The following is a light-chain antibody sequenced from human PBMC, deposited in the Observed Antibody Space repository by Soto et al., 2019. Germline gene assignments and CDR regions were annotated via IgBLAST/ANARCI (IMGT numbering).Light chain of an antibody. V-gene: IGKV3-20*01. Sequence: EIVLTQSPGTLSLSPGERATLSCRASQSVTSSFLVWYQQKPGQAPRLLIYGAFSRDTGIPDRFSGSGSGTDFTLTISRLEPEDFAVYYCQHYGSSLLTFGGGTKVEIK. CDR2: GAF. CDR1: QSVTSSF. J-gene: IGKJ4*01. CDR3: QHYGSSLLT.